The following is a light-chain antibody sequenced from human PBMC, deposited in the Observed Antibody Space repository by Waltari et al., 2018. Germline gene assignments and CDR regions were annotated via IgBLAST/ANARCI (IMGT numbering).Light chain of an antibody. J-gene: IGLJ2*01. Sequence: SFELTQTPSASVSPGQTASITCSGDQLSGRYVSWYQHKPGQSPVLLIYQDNMRPSGIPERFSGSNSGNTATLTISGTQAMDEADYYCAAWDNSTFVLFGGGTKVTVL. CDR3: AAWDNSTFVL. CDR2: QDN. CDR1: QLSGRY. V-gene: IGLV3-1*01.